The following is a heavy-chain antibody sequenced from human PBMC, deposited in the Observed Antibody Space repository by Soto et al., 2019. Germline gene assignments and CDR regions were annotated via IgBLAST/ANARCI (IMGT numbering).Heavy chain of an antibody. V-gene: IGHV3-23*01. CDR1: GFTFSSCA. CDR2: ISGSGGST. J-gene: IGHJ6*02. CDR3: ANYFDYGDFFNYYDGMDV. D-gene: IGHD4-17*01. Sequence: EVQLLESGGGLVQPGGSLRLSCAASGFTFSSCAMSWVRQAPGKGLEWVSAISGSGGSTYYADSVKGRFTISRDNSKNTLYLQMNSLRAEDTAVYYCANYFDYGDFFNYYDGMDVWGQGTTVTVSS.